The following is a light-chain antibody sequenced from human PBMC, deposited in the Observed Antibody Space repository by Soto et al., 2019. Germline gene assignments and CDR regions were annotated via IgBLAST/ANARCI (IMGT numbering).Light chain of an antibody. CDR3: SSYTSSSTVV. CDR2: EVS. CDR1: SSGVGVSNY. J-gene: IGLJ2*01. V-gene: IGLV2-14*01. Sequence: QSALTQPRSVSGSPGQSVTISCTGASSGVGVSNYVSWYQQHPGKAPKLMIYEVSNRPSGVSNRFSGSKSGNTASLTISGLQAEDEADYYCSSYTSSSTVVFGGGTKLTVL.